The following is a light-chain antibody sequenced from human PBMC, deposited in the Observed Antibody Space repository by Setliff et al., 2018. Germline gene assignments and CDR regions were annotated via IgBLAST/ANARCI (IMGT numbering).Light chain of an antibody. CDR1: SSDIGDYNY. CDR3: GAYAGSSKKI. Sequence: SVLSQPPSASGSPGQSVTISGTGTSSDIGDYNYVSWYQHHPGKAPKLLIYDVDKPPSGVPDRFSGSKSCNTASLTVSGLQADDEATYHCGAYAGSSKKIFGTGPKVTVL. CDR2: DVD. J-gene: IGLJ1*01. V-gene: IGLV2-8*01.